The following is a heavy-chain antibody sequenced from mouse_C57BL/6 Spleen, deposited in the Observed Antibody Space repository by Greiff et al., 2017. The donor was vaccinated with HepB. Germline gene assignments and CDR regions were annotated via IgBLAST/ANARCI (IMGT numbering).Heavy chain of an antibody. CDR2: INPSNGGT. Sequence: QVQLQQPGTELVKPGASVKLSCKASGYTFTSYWMHWVMQRPGQGLEWIGNINPSNGGTNYNEKFKSKATLTVDKSSSTAYMQLSSLTSEDSAVYYCARSDLYYYGSSYVLVDYWGQGTTLTVSS. CDR1: GYTFTSYW. D-gene: IGHD1-1*01. V-gene: IGHV1-53*01. CDR3: ARSDLYYYGSSYVLVDY. J-gene: IGHJ2*01.